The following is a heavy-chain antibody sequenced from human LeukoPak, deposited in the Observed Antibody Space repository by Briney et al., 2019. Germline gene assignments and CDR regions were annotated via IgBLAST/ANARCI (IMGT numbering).Heavy chain of an antibody. D-gene: IGHD1-26*01. Sequence: GGSLRLSCAASGFTFSSYAMSWVRQAPGKGLEWVSAISGSGASTYYADSVKGRFTISIDNSKNTLYLQMNSLRAEDTAVYYCARDRREYSGNYFDYWGQGTLVTVSS. J-gene: IGHJ4*02. CDR2: ISGSGAST. CDR3: ARDRREYSGNYFDY. CDR1: GFTFSSYA. V-gene: IGHV3-23*01.